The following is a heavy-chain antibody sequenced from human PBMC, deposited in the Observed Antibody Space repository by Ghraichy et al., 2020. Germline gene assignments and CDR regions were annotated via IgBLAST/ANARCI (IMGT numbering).Heavy chain of an antibody. CDR3: ANNGGPSFYMGV. V-gene: IGHV3-30*02. Sequence: GGSLRLSCTTSGFIFGQNGMYWVRQAPGAGPEWVAFLEYDGRKEAYADAVKGRFTISRDNSENTLYLQMDSLRADDTAVYYCANNGGPSFYMGVWGKGTTVTVSS. J-gene: IGHJ6*03. D-gene: IGHD7-27*01. CDR1: GFIFGQNG. CDR2: LEYDGRKE.